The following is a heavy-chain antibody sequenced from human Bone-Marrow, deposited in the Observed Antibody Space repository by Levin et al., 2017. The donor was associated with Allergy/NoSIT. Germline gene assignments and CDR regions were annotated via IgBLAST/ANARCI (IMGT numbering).Heavy chain of an antibody. CDR3: ATDKSSSSAFDI. CDR2: ISSSSTYI. V-gene: IGHV3-21*01. D-gene: IGHD6-13*01. Sequence: AGESLKISCAASGFTFSSYGMNWVRQAPGKGLEWVSYISSSSTYIYYADSVKGRFTISRDNAKNSLYLQMNSLRAEDTAVYYCATDKSSSSAFDIWGQGTMVTVSS. J-gene: IGHJ3*02. CDR1: GFTFSSYG.